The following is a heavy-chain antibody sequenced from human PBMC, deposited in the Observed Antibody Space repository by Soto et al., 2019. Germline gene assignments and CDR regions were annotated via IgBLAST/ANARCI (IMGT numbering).Heavy chain of an antibody. CDR1: GYTFTDFF. J-gene: IGHJ1*01. CDR2: INPHDGGT. V-gene: IGHV1-2*02. Sequence: SVKVSCKASGYTFTDFFVHWVRQAPGQGLEWMGWINPHDGGTKYAQKFQGRVTMTWDTSISTAFTELNGLRPDDTAIYFCARAGSFGVDEYFQYWGEGSLVTVSS. CDR3: ARAGSFGVDEYFQY. D-gene: IGHD3-3*02.